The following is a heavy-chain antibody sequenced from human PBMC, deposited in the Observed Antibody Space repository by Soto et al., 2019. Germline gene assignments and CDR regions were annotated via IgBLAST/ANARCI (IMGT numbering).Heavy chain of an antibody. CDR2: IHYSGNT. Sequence: PSETLSLTCTVSGDSISGYYWNWIRQPPGKGLEWIAFIHYSGNTNYNPSLKSRVTISVDTSKNQFSLKLSSVTAADTAVYYCARDNSRAPSDYHYYMDVWGKGTTVTVSS. J-gene: IGHJ6*03. D-gene: IGHD6-13*01. CDR3: ARDNSRAPSDYHYYMDV. V-gene: IGHV4-59*01. CDR1: GDSISGYY.